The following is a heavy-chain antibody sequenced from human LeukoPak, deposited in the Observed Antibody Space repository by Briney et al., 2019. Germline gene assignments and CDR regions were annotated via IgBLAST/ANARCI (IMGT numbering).Heavy chain of an antibody. D-gene: IGHD3-16*01. CDR1: GFTFSSYW. CDR2: INHSGNVN. V-gene: IGHV3-7*03. CDR3: ARGGGLDV. Sequence: GGSLRLSCAASGFTFSSYWMNWARQAPGKGLEWVAGINHSGNVNYYVDSVKGRFTISRDNAKNSLYLQMSNLRAEDTAVYFCARGGGLDVWGQGATVTVSS. J-gene: IGHJ6*02.